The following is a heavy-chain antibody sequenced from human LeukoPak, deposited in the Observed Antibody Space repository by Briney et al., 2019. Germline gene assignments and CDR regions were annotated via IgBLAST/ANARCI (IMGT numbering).Heavy chain of an antibody. CDR3: ARRGSSWWN. CDR1: GGSISSGGYY. CDR2: IYHSGST. D-gene: IGHD6-13*01. V-gene: IGHV4-30-2*01. Sequence: SETLSLTCTVSGGSISSGGYYWSWIRQHPGKGLEWIGYIYHSGSTYYNPSLKSRVTISVDRSKNQFSLKLSSVTAADTAVYYCARRGSSWWNWGQGTLVTVSS. J-gene: IGHJ4*02.